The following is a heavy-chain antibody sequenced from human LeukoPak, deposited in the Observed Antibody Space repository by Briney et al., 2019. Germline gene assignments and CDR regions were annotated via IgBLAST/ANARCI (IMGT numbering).Heavy chain of an antibody. J-gene: IGHJ6*02. CDR3: ARSNTMTSNYYYGMDV. CDR1: GFTFSSYG. V-gene: IGHV3-30*03. D-gene: IGHD4-11*01. CDR2: ISYDGSNK. Sequence: GGSLRLSCAASGFTFSSYGMHWVRQAPGKGLEWVAVISYDGSNKYYADSVKGRFTISRDNSKNTLYLQMSSLRAEDTAVYYCARSNTMTSNYYYGMDVWGQGTTVTVSS.